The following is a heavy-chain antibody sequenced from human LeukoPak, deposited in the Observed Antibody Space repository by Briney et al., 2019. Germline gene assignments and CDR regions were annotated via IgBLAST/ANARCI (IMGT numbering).Heavy chain of an antibody. Sequence: SQTLSLTCAISGDSFSSNSAAWNWIRQSPSRGLEWLGRTYYRSRWYNDYAASVKSRIITNPDTSKNQFSLQLNSVTPEDTAVYYCARGKSGKEVSLFEYWGQGTLVTVSS. CDR1: GDSFSSNSAA. CDR2: TYYRSRWYN. D-gene: IGHD5/OR15-5a*01. CDR3: ARGKSGKEVSLFEY. J-gene: IGHJ4*02. V-gene: IGHV6-1*01.